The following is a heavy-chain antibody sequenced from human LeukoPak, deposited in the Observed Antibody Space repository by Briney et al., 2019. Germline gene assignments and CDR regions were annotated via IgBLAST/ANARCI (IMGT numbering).Heavy chain of an antibody. CDR2: INHSGST. D-gene: IGHD2-2*01. J-gene: IGHJ4*02. Sequence: SETLSLTCAVYGGSFSGYYWSWIRQPPGKGLEWIGEINHSGSTNYNPSLKSRVTISVDTSKNQFSLKLSSVIAADTAVYYCARTYCSSTSCYLDYWGQGTLVTVSS. CDR1: GGSFSGYY. CDR3: ARTYCSSTSCYLDY. V-gene: IGHV4-34*01.